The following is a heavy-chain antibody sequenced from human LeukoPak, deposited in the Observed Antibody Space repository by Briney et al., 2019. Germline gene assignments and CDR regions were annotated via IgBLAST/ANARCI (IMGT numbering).Heavy chain of an antibody. J-gene: IGHJ4*02. D-gene: IGHD5-12*01. V-gene: IGHV1-8*01. Sequence: ASVKVSCKASGYTFTSYDINWVRQATGQGLEWMGWMNPNTGRTGSAQRFQGRVTMTINTSTSTAYMELRSLRSGDTAVYYCARPLRGYSPFDSWGQGTLVTVSS. CDR1: GYTFTSYD. CDR3: ARPLRGYSPFDS. CDR2: MNPNTGRT.